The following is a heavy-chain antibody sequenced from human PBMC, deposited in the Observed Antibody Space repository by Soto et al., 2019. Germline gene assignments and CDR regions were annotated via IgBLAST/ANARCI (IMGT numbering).Heavy chain of an antibody. J-gene: IGHJ4*02. CDR2: IFPNVGTA. D-gene: IGHD3-22*01. CDR1: GGSFSTNE. Sequence: SVKVSCKAFGGSFSTNEIDWVRQAPGQGLEWMGRIFPNVGTADYAQKFQGRLTIIADESTSTVFMELSRLSSADTAVYFCARARYSSRWGTFDSWGQGTQVTVSS. V-gene: IGHV1-69*13. CDR3: ARARYSSRWGTFDS.